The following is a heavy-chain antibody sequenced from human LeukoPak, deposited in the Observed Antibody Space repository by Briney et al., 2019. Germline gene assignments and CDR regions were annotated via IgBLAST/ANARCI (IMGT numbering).Heavy chain of an antibody. CDR1: GFILDTFS. D-gene: IGHD1-26*01. CDR2: ISISGTKI. Sequence: GGSLRLSCTASGFILDTFSINWVRQAPGKGLEWVSYISISGTKIFYAESVKGRFTISRDNSKNSLYLQMNGLRADDTAVYYCARPIDGSFDYWGQGTLVTVSS. V-gene: IGHV3-48*04. J-gene: IGHJ4*02. CDR3: ARPIDGSFDY.